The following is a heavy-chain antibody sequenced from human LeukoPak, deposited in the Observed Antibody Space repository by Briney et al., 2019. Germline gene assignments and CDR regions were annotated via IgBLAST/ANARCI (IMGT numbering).Heavy chain of an antibody. CDR2: LRYSGST. CDR3: SRRSRAAAGRAFDI. CDR1: GDSISPYY. J-gene: IGHJ3*02. V-gene: IGHV4-59*01. Sequence: SGTLSLTCTVSGDSISPYYWGWIRQPPGKGLEWIGYLRYSGSTNYNPSLKSRVTISVDTSKNQFSLKLSSVTAADTAVYYCSRRSRAAAGRAFDIWGQGTRVTVSS. D-gene: IGHD6-13*01.